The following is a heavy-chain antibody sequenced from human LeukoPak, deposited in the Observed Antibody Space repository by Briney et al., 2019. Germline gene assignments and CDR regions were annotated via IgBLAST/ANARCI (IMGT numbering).Heavy chain of an antibody. V-gene: IGHV1-2*02. J-gene: IGHJ4*02. CDR1: GYTFTGYY. Sequence: GASVKVSCKASGYTFTGYYMHWVRQAPGQGLEWMGWINPNSGGTNYAQKFQGRVTMTRDTSISTAYMELSRLRSDDTAVYYCAKEMDSGKYQLLFANDYWGQGTLVTVSS. CDR3: AKEMDSGKYQLLFANDY. D-gene: IGHD2-2*01. CDR2: INPNSGGT.